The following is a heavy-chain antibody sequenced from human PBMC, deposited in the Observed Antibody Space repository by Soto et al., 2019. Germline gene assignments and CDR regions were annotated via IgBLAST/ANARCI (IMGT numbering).Heavy chain of an antibody. V-gene: IGHV1-18*01. J-gene: IGHJ4*02. CDR2: ISAYNGNT. CDR3: ARDRAADIVVVPAALDY. CDR1: GYTFTSYG. D-gene: IGHD2-2*01. Sequence: QVQLVQSGAEVKKPGASVKVSCKASGYTFTSYGISWVRQAPGQGLEWMGWISAYNGNTNYAQKLQGRVTMTTDTSTRTAYMELRSLRSDDTAVYYCARDRAADIVVVPAALDYWGQGTLVTVSS.